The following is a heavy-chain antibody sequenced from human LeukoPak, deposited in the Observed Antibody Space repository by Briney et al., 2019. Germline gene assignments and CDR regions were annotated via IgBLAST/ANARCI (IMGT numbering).Heavy chain of an antibody. J-gene: IGHJ4*02. Sequence: PSETLSLTCTVSGGSISSSGYYWGWIRQPPGKGLEWIGSTYYSGSTYYNPSLKSRVTISVDTSKNQFSLKLSSVAAADTAVYYCARLNPDTFYGDYQSYWGQGTLFTVSS. CDR1: GGSISSSGYY. V-gene: IGHV4-39*01. CDR2: TYYSGST. CDR3: ARLNPDTFYGDYQSY. D-gene: IGHD4-17*01.